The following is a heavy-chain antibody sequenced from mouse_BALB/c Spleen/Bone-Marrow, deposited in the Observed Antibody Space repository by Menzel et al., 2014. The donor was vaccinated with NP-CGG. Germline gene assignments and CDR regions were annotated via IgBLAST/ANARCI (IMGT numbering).Heavy chain of an antibody. D-gene: IGHD4-1*01. CDR3: TRGGNWDDFDY. Sequence: EVKVEESGGGLVQPGGSRKLSCAASGFTFSSFGMHWVRQAPEKGLEWVAYISSGSSNIYYADTVKGRFTISRDNPKNTLFLQMTSIRSEDTAMYYCTRGGNWDDFDYWGQGTTLTVSS. J-gene: IGHJ2*01. V-gene: IGHV5-17*02. CDR1: GFTFSSFG. CDR2: ISSGSSNI.